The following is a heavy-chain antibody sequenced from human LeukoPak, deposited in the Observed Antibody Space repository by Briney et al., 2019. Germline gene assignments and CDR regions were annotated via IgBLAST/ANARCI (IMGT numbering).Heavy chain of an antibody. CDR1: GFTFSSYA. J-gene: IGHJ4*02. V-gene: IGHV3-23*01. CDR2: ISGSGDST. D-gene: IGHD6-19*01. Sequence: GGSLRLSCAASGFTFSSYAMRWVRQAPGKGLEWVSGISGSGDSTYYADSVKGRFTISRGNSKNTLYLQMNSLRAEDTAVYFCARRSGVAVAGAFDYWGQGTLVTVSS. CDR3: ARRSGVAVAGAFDY.